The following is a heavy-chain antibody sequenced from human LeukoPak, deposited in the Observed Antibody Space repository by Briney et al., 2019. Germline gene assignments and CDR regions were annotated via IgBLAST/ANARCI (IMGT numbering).Heavy chain of an antibody. CDR2: VSGGGGST. J-gene: IGHJ4*02. D-gene: IGHD3-10*01. CDR1: GFTFTSYA. Sequence: PGGSLRLSCAASGFTFTSYAMSWVRQAPGKGLEWVSAVSGGGGSTYYADSVKGRFTISRDNPKNTLYLQMNSLRAEDTAVYYCAREYYYGSGSYYNGYWGQGTLVTVSS. CDR3: AREYYYGSGSYYNGY. V-gene: IGHV3-23*01.